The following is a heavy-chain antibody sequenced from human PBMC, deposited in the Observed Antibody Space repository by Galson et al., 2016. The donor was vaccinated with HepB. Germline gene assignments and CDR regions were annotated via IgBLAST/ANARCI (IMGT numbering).Heavy chain of an antibody. CDR3: AKLPYNLNDSNWFDP. V-gene: IGHV4-39*07. J-gene: IGHJ5*02. CDR1: GGSIGSSSYY. Sequence: SETLSLTCTVSGGSIGSSSYYWGWLRQPPGKGLEWIGNIYYSGSPYYNPSLKSRVTISVDTSKNQSSLNLKSVTAADTAVYYCAKLPYNLNDSNWFDPWGQGTLVTVSS. D-gene: IGHD1-1*01. CDR2: IYYSGSP.